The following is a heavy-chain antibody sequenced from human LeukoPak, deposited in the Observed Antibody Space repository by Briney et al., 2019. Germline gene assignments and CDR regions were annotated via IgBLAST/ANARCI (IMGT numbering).Heavy chain of an antibody. J-gene: IGHJ6*02. V-gene: IGHV1-2*02. Sequence: GASVKVSCKASGYTFTGYYMHWVRQAPGQGLEWMGWINPNSGGTNYAQKFQGRVTMTRDTSISTAYMELGRLRSDDTAVYYCLSGGNIVATIKEVYYYYYYGMDVWGQGTTVTVSS. CDR1: GYTFTGYY. D-gene: IGHD5-12*01. CDR2: INPNSGGT. CDR3: LSGGNIVATIKEVYYYYYYGMDV.